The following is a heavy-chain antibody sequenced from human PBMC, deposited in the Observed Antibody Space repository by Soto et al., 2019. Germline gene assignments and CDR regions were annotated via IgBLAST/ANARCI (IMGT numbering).Heavy chain of an antibody. CDR1: GFTFSSYG. D-gene: IGHD1-20*01. J-gene: IGHJ6*03. CDR3: ARGPYNWNDVDPTRGYSYYYYMDV. Sequence: GGSLRLSCAASGFTFSSYGMHWVRQAPGKGLEWVAVIWYDGSNKYYADSVKGRFTISRENSKNTLYLQMNSLRAEDTAVYYCARGPYNWNDVDPTRGYSYYYYMDVWGKGTTVTVSS. CDR2: IWYDGSNK. V-gene: IGHV3-33*01.